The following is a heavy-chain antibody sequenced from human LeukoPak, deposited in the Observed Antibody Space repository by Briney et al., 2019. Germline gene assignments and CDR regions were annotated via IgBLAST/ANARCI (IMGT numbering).Heavy chain of an antibody. CDR1: GFIFSSYA. J-gene: IGHJ4*02. CDR3: AKGAGHSGSWPFDY. V-gene: IGHV3-23*01. D-gene: IGHD6-13*01. Sequence: GGSLRLSCAASGFIFSSYAITWVRQAPGKGLEWVSAISGTGGTIYYADSVRGRFTISRDNSRNTLYLQMNTLRVEDTAVYYCAKGAGHSGSWPFDYWGPGTLVTVSS. CDR2: ISGTGGTI.